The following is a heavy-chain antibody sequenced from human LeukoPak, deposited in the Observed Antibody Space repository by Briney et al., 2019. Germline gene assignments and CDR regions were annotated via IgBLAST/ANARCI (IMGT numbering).Heavy chain of an antibody. V-gene: IGHV4-4*07. Sequence: SETLSLTCTVSGGSISSYYWSWIRQPAGKGLEWIGRIYTSGSTNYNPSLKSRVTMSVDTSKNQFSLKLNSVTAADTAVYYCARDYYDSRGEAFDIWGQGTMVTVSS. CDR1: GGSISSYY. CDR3: ARDYYDSRGEAFDI. D-gene: IGHD3-22*01. J-gene: IGHJ3*02. CDR2: IYTSGST.